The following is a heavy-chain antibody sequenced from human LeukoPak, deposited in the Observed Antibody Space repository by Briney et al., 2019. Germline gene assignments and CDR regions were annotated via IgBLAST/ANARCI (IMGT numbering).Heavy chain of an antibody. D-gene: IGHD6-13*01. J-gene: IGHJ5*02. Sequence: GGSLRLSCAASGFTFSNYWMSWVRQAPGKGLEWVATVKRYEGETHYMDSVKGRFTISRDNAKNSLYLQMNSLRAEDTAVYYCARDKTAAGTSWFDPWGQGTLVTVSS. CDR3: ARDKTAAGTSWFDP. CDR2: VKRYEGET. CDR1: GFTFSNYW. V-gene: IGHV3-7*01.